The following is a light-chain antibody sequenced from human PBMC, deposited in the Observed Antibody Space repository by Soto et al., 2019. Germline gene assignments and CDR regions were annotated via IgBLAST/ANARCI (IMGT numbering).Light chain of an antibody. V-gene: IGLV1-44*01. J-gene: IGLJ2*01. CDR3: AAWDGSLNDIL. CDR2: SDY. Sequence: QSVLSQPPSASGTPGQRVTISCSGRSSNIGSNVVNWYQQFPGTAPKLLIYSDYQRPSGVPDRFSGSRSGTSASLAISGLKSEDEADYYCAAWDGSLNDILFGGGTKLTVL. CDR1: SSNIGSNV.